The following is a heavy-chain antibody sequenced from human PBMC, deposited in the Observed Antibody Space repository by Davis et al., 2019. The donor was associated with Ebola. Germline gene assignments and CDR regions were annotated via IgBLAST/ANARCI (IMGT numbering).Heavy chain of an antibody. CDR1: GFTFRNYW. J-gene: IGHJ4*02. CDR3: ARDGIVEVIDLDY. V-gene: IGHV3-74*01. Sequence: GESLKISCAASGFTFRNYWMFWVRQTPGKGLVWVSRIKTDGSITNYADSVRGRFTISRDNAKNTLYLQMNSLRADDTAVYYCARDGIVEVIDLDYWGQGTLVTVSS. CDR2: IKTDGSIT. D-gene: IGHD3-16*02.